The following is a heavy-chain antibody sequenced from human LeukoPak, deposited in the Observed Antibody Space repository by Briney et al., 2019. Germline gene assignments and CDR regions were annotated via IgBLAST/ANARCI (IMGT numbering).Heavy chain of an antibody. CDR2: IIPIFGTA. Sequence: ASVKVSCKASGGTFSSYAISWVRQAPGQGLEWMGGIIPIFGTANYAQKFQGRVTITADESTSTAYMELSSLRSEATAVYYCARDRYCSGGSCYSAGWFDPWGQGTLVTVSS. CDR1: GGTFSSYA. J-gene: IGHJ5*02. CDR3: ARDRYCSGGSCYSAGWFDP. V-gene: IGHV1-69*01. D-gene: IGHD2-15*01.